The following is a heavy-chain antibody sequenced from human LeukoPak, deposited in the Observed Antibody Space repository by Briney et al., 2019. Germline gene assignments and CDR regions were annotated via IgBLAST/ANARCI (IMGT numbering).Heavy chain of an antibody. V-gene: IGHV1-2*04. CDR1: GYTFTGYY. J-gene: IGHJ4*02. CDR2: INPNSGDT. CDR3: ARGRELRYFDWLGYLFDF. D-gene: IGHD3-9*01. Sequence: GASVKVSCKASGYTFTGYYMHWVRQAPGQGLEWMGWINPNSGDTNYAQKFQGWVTMTRDTSISTAYMESSRLSSDDTAVYYCARGRELRYFDWLGYLFDFWGQGTLVTVSS.